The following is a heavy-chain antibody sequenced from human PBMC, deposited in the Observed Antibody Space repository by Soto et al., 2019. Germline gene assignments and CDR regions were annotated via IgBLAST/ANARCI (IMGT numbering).Heavy chain of an antibody. Sequence: QVQLVESGGGVVQPGRSLRLSCAASGFMFSSYAMHWVRQAPDKGLEWVAVKTYDGSNKYYADSVKGRFTISRDHSKNTLYLQMNSLRAEDTAVYYCARAGGLLVDYWGQGTLVTVSS. CDR2: KTYDGSNK. V-gene: IGHV3-30-3*01. CDR1: GFMFSSYA. D-gene: IGHD1-26*01. CDR3: ARAGGLLVDY. J-gene: IGHJ4*02.